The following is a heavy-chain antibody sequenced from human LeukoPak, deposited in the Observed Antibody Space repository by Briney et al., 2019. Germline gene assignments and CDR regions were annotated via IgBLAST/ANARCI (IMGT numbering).Heavy chain of an antibody. Sequence: GGSLRLSCAASGFIVSHNYMTWVRQAPGKGLGWISVIYIDGTTYYADSVKGRFTISRDQANNILYLQMNTLRDEDTAVYYCARGPRYSFYWGQGTLVSVSS. CDR2: IYIDGTT. V-gene: IGHV3-53*01. J-gene: IGHJ4*02. CDR1: GFIVSHNY. CDR3: ARGPRYSFY. D-gene: IGHD6-13*01.